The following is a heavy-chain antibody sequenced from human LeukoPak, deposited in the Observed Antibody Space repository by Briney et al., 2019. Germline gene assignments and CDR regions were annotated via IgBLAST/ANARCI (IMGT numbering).Heavy chain of an antibody. CDR1: GVTFSNYW. D-gene: IGHD6-13*01. J-gene: IGHJ5*02. CDR2: IKQDGSEK. CDR3: ARDKIPSAGTPRGFDP. V-gene: IGHV3-7*01. Sequence: GGSLRLSCAASGVTFSNYWMTWVRQAPGKGLEWVASIKQDGSEKYYVDSVKGRFTISRDNAKNSLYLQMNSLRAEDTAVYYCARDKIPSAGTPRGFDPWGQGTLVTVSS.